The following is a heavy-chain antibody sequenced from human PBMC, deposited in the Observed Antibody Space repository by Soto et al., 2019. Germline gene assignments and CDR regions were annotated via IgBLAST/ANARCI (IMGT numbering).Heavy chain of an antibody. J-gene: IGHJ4*02. CDR1: SGSISSSNW. CDR2: IYHSGST. V-gene: IGHV4-4*02. Sequence: PSETLSLTCAVSSGSISSSNWWSWVRQPPGKGLEWIGEIYHSGSTNYNPSLKSRVTISVDKSKNQFSLKLSSVTAADTAVYYCAKRYSSGQDPFFDYWGQGTLVTAPQ. CDR3: AKRYSSGQDPFFDY. D-gene: IGHD6-19*01.